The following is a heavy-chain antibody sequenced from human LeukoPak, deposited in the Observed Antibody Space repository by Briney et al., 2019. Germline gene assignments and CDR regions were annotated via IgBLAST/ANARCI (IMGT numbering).Heavy chain of an antibody. D-gene: IGHD3-16*02. CDR3: AKDRITFGGAIVMTY. J-gene: IGHJ4*02. CDR1: GFTFSTYT. Sequence: GGSLRLSCAASGFTFSTYTMAWVRQAPGKGLEWVSTISATGSSTYYADSVKGRFTVSRDNSKNTLYLQMSSLRAEDTAVYYCAKDRITFGGAIVMTYWGQGTLVTVSS. V-gene: IGHV3-23*01. CDR2: ISATGSST.